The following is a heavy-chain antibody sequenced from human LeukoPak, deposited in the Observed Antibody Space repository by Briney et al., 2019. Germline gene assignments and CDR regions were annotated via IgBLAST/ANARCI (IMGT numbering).Heavy chain of an antibody. CDR3: AGDDFWSGYYAFFDY. V-gene: IGHV4-4*07. D-gene: IGHD3-3*01. J-gene: IGHJ4*02. Sequence: SETLSLTCTVSGGSISSYYWSWTRQPAGKGLEWIGRTYTSGSTNYNPSLKSRVTMLVDTSKNQFSLKLSSVTAADTAVYYCAGDDFWSGYYAFFDYWGQGTLVTVSS. CDR2: TYTSGST. CDR1: GGSISSYY.